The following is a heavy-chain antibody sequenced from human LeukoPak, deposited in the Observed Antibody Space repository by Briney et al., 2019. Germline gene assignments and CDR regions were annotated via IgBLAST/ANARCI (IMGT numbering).Heavy chain of an antibody. Sequence: ASVKVSCKASGYTFTGYYMHWVRQAPGQGLEWMGWINPNSGGTNYAQKFQGRVTMTRDTSISTAYMELSRLRSDDTAVYYCARWDPAYDAFDIWGQGTMVTVSS. D-gene: IGHD1-26*01. V-gene: IGHV1-2*02. CDR3: ARWDPAYDAFDI. CDR2: INPNSGGT. CDR1: GYTFTGYY. J-gene: IGHJ3*02.